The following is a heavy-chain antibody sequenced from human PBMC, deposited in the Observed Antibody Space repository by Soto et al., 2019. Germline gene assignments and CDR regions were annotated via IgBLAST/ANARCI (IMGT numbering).Heavy chain of an antibody. D-gene: IGHD3-9*01. CDR1: GFTFSNFW. V-gene: IGHV3-74*01. Sequence: EVQLVESGGGLVQPGGSLTLSCAASGFTFSNFWMHWVRQAPGKGLLWVSRMNMDGRIINYAGAVEGRFTISRDDVKNTLYLHMNSLRGEDTAVYYCVRGSTDWYGIDYWGQGTLVTVSS. CDR3: VRGSTDWYGIDY. CDR2: MNMDGRII. J-gene: IGHJ4*02.